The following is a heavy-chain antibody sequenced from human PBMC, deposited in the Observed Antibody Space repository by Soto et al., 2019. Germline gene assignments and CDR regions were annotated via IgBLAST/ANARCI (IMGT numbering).Heavy chain of an antibody. D-gene: IGHD2-2*01. CDR3: ARERRYQDAFDI. Sequence: SVKVSCKASGGTFSSYAISWVRQAPGQGLEWMGGIIPIFGTANYAQKFQGRVTITADESTSTAYMELSSLRSEDTAVYYCARERRYQDAFDIWGQGTMVTVSS. CDR2: IIPIFGTA. CDR1: GGTFSSYA. V-gene: IGHV1-69*13. J-gene: IGHJ3*02.